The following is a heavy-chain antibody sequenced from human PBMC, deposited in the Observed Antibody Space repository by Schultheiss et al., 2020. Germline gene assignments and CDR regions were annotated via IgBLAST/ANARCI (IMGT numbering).Heavy chain of an antibody. V-gene: IGHV4-34*01. D-gene: IGHD6-19*01. Sequence: SETLSLTCAVYGGSFSGYYWSWIRQPPGKGLEWIGEIDHRGNTNYNPSLKSRVTISVDTSKNQFSLKLISVTAADTAVYYCGSWGQWLVQWGQGTLVTVSS. CDR1: GGSFSGYY. CDR2: IDHRGNT. J-gene: IGHJ4*02. CDR3: GSWGQWLVQ.